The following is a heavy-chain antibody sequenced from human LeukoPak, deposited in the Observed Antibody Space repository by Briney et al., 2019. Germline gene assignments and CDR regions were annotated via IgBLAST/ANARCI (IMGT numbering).Heavy chain of an antibody. Sequence: GXXLRLSCAASGFTFSSHAMSWVRQAPGRGLEWVSSIDISGSNAYYADSVKGRFTISRDNSRNTLYLQMDSLRAEDSAIYYCAKELRPNDYWGQGTLVTVSS. CDR1: GFTFSSHA. V-gene: IGHV3-23*01. CDR3: AKELRPNDY. J-gene: IGHJ4*02. D-gene: IGHD4-17*01. CDR2: IDISGSNA.